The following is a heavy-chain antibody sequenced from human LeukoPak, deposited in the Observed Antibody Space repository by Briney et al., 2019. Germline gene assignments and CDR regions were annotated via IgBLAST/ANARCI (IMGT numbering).Heavy chain of an antibody. J-gene: IGHJ6*03. CDR1: GYTFTGYY. V-gene: IGHV1-2*02. CDR3: ARVKGGEGNSLSSFNYYYMDV. CDR2: INPNSGGT. Sequence: ASVKVSCKASGYTFTGYYMHWVRQAPGQGLEWMGWINPNSGGTNYAQKFQGRVTMTRDTSISTAYMELSRLRSDDTAVYYCARVKGGEGNSLSSFNYYYMDVWGKGTTVTISS. D-gene: IGHD3-16*01.